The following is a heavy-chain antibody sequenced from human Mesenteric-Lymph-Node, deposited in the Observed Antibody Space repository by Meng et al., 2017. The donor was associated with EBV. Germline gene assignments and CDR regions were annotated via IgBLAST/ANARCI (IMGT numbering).Heavy chain of an antibody. CDR1: GGSISIASYY. J-gene: IGHJ4*02. CDR2: IYYSGST. CDR3: ARHDSGTFGYYFDS. Sequence: LQLEESGPGLVKPSETLSLMCTVSGGSISIASYYWGWIRQPPGKGLEWIGSIYYSGSTYYSPSLKSRVTISVDTSNNHFSLKLSSVTPADTAVYYCARHDSGTFGYYFDSWGQGSLVTASS. V-gene: IGHV4-39*01. D-gene: IGHD1-26*01.